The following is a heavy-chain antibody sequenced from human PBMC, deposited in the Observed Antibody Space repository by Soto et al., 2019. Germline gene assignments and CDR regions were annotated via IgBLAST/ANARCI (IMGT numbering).Heavy chain of an antibody. CDR1: GYTFTGHY. D-gene: IGHD4-17*01. CDR2: IDSKSGGT. J-gene: IGHJ5*02. Sequence: ASVKVSCKTYGYTFTGHYLHWVRQAPGQGLEWMGWIDSKSGGTNYAQNFQGRVTITRDTSISTAYMDLSSLTSDDTAVYYCARDADDYGGTNWFDPWGQGTLVTASS. CDR3: ARDADDYGGTNWFDP. V-gene: IGHV1-2*02.